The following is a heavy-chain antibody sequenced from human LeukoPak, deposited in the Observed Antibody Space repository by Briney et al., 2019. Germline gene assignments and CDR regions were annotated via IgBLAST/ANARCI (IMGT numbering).Heavy chain of an antibody. CDR3: ASSNYYDSSGDPAPFDY. CDR1: GYTFTGYY. D-gene: IGHD3-22*01. J-gene: IGHJ4*02. CDR2: INPNSGGT. V-gene: IGHV1-2*02. Sequence: ASVKVSRKASGYTFTGYYMHWVRQAPGQGLEWMGWINPNSGGTNYAQKFQGRVTMTRDTSISTAYMELSRLRSDDTAVYYCASSNYYDSSGDPAPFDYWGQGTLVTVSS.